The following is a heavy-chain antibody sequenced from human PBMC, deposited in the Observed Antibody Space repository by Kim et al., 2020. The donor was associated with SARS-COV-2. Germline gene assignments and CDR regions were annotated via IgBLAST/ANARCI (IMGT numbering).Heavy chain of an antibody. Sequence: GGSLRLSCAASGFTFSSYGMHWVRQAPGKGLEWVAVIWYDGSNKYYADSVKGRFTISRDNSKNTLYLQMNSLRAEDTAVYYCARVGDFWSGYYPYDGMDVWGQGTTVTVSS. CDR1: GFTFSSYG. CDR3: ARVGDFWSGYYPYDGMDV. V-gene: IGHV3-33*01. D-gene: IGHD3-3*01. CDR2: IWYDGSNK. J-gene: IGHJ6*02.